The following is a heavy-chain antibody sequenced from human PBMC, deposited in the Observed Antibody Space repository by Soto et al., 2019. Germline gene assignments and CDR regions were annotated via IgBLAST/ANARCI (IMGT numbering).Heavy chain of an antibody. J-gene: IGHJ6*02. CDR3: ARGIQYVYGMDV. Sequence: EVQLVESGGGSVQPGGSLRLSCAASGFTFSNYWIHWVRQAPGKGLVWVSRVNSDGSTTNYADSVKGRFTISRDNAKNTVYLQINRLTAEDMAVYYGARGIQYVYGMDVWGQGATVTVSS. CDR2: VNSDGSTT. V-gene: IGHV3-74*01. CDR1: GFTFSNYW. D-gene: IGHD5-18*01.